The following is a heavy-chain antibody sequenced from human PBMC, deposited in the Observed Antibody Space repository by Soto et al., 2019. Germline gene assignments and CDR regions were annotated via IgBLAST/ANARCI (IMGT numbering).Heavy chain of an antibody. V-gene: IGHV4-39*01. CDR3: ARIRVTTVTTGAFDI. D-gene: IGHD4-17*01. J-gene: IGHJ3*02. Sequence: QLQLQESGPGLVKPSETLSLTCTVSGGSISSSSYYWGWIRQPPGKGLEWIGSIYYSGSTYYNPSLKSRVTISVDTSTNQFSLKLSSVTAADTAVYYCARIRVTTVTTGAFDIWGQGTMVTVSS. CDR1: GGSISSSSYY. CDR2: IYYSGST.